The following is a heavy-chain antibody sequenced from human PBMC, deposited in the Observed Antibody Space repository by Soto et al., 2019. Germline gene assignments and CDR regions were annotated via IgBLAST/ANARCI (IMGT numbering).Heavy chain of an antibody. CDR2: MYYTGTT. V-gene: IGHV4-59*01. D-gene: IGHD3-10*01. CDR3: ARPGIRFGNKMDV. J-gene: IGHJ6*02. Sequence: QVQLQESGPGLVKPSSTLSLTCSVSGDSISSDYWSWIRQPPGKGLEWIGYMYYTGTTNYNPSLRSRVTISLDTSKKQCSLKRSSVTAADTAVYYCARPGIRFGNKMDVWSQGTTVTVSS. CDR1: GDSISSDY.